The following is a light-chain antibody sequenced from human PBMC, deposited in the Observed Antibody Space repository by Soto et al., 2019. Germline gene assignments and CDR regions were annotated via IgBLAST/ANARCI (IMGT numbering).Light chain of an antibody. J-gene: IGKJ4*01. CDR2: GAS. CDR3: QQYNNWPRAN. Sequence: SVLTSSPATLSFSPWARATLSFRSSQSVSSSYLAWYQQKPGQAPRLLIYGASSRATGIPDRISGSGSGTDFNLTISSLQSEDFAVYYCQQYNNWPRANFGGGTKVDIK. CDR1: QSVSSSY. V-gene: IGKV3D-20*02.